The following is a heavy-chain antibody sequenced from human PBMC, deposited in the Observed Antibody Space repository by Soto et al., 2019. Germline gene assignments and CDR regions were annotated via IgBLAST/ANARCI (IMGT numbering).Heavy chain of an antibody. V-gene: IGHV3-48*01. CDR3: ARRFEQWLVFDY. CDR2: ISSSSSSI. J-gene: IGHJ4*02. D-gene: IGHD6-19*01. Sequence: GSLRLSCAASGFTFSSYNMNWVRQAPGKGLEWVSYISSSSSSIYYADSVKGRFTISRDNAKNSLYLQMNSLRAEDTAVYFCARRFEQWLVFDYWGQGTLVTVSS. CDR1: GFTFSSYN.